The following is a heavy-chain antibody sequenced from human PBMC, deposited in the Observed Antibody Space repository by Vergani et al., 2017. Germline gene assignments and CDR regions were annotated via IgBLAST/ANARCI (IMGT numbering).Heavy chain of an antibody. J-gene: IGHJ4*02. CDR2: IYYSGST. D-gene: IGHD3-9*01. CDR3: ARLDILTGHYFDY. CDR1: GGSISSSSYY. V-gene: IGHV4-39*01. Sequence: QLQLQESGPGLVKPSETLSLTCTVSGGSISSSSYYWGWIRQPPGKGLEWIGSIYYSGSTYYNPSLKSRVTISVDTSKNQFSLKPSSVTAAETAVYYCARLDILTGHYFDYWGQGTLVTVSS.